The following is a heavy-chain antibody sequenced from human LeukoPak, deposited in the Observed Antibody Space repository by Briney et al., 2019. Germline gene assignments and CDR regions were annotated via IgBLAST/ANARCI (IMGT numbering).Heavy chain of an antibody. CDR1: GGSISSYY. CDR3: ARSVGGCSSTSCLNWFDP. CDR2: IYYSGST. J-gene: IGHJ5*02. Sequence: SETLSLTCTVSGGSISSYYWSWIRQPPGKGLEWIGYIYYSGSTNYNPSLKSRVTISIDTSKNQFSLKLSSVTAADTAVYYCARSVGGCSSTSCLNWFDPWGQGTLVTVSS. D-gene: IGHD2-2*01. V-gene: IGHV4-59*08.